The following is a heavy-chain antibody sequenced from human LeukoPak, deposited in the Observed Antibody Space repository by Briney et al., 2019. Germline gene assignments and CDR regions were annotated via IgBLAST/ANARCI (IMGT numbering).Heavy chain of an antibody. CDR3: VRGDYVWGSYRYFPSGLYFDY. CDR1: GGSFSGYY. D-gene: IGHD3-16*02. V-gene: IGHV4-34*01. J-gene: IGHJ4*02. Sequence: PSETLSLTCAVYGGSFSGYYWSWIRQPPGKGLEWIGEINHSGSTNYNPSPKSRVTISVDTTKNKFTLKLSSVTAADTAVYYCVRGDYVWGSYRYFPSGLYFDYWGQGTLVTVSS. CDR2: INHSGST.